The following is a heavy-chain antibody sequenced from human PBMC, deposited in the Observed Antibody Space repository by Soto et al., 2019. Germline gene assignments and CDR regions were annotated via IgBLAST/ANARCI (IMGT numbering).Heavy chain of an antibody. CDR3: AGPLGVVTASGDFQH. CDR1: GFTFSSYE. J-gene: IGHJ1*01. V-gene: IGHV3-48*03. Sequence: EVQLVESGGGLVQPGGSLRLSCAASGFTFSSYEMNWVRQAPGKGLEWVSYISSSGSTIYYADSVKGRFTISRDNAKNSLYLQMNSLRAEDTAVYYCAGPLGVVTASGDFQHWGQGTLVTVSS. D-gene: IGHD2-21*02. CDR2: ISSSGSTI.